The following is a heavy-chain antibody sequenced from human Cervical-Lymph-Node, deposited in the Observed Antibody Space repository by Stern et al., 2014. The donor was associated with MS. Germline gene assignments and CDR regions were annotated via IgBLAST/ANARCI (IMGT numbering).Heavy chain of an antibody. CDR3: ATSAGELTPEAV. J-gene: IGHJ6*02. CDR1: GGTFRSYD. D-gene: IGHD1-26*01. V-gene: IGHV1-69*01. Sequence: VQLVESGAEVKKPGSSMRVSCKASGGTFRSYDISWVRQAPGQGLEWMGGIIRMFGTANYAQKFQGRVTITADASTSTAYMEVSSLRSDDTAVYYCATSAGELTPEAVWGQGTTVTVFS. CDR2: IIRMFGTA.